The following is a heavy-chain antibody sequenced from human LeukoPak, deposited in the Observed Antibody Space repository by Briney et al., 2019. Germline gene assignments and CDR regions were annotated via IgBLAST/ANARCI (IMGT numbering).Heavy chain of an antibody. CDR1: GITFSSYS. CDR2: ISSSSSYI. J-gene: IGHJ4*02. Sequence: PGGSLRLSCAAPGITFSSYSMNWVRQAPGKGLEWVSSISSSSSYIYYADSLKGRFTISRDNAKNSLYLQMNSLRAEDTAVHYCARGGGGSYYHLLDYWGQGTLVTVSS. CDR3: ARGGGGSYYHLLDY. D-gene: IGHD1-26*01. V-gene: IGHV3-21*01.